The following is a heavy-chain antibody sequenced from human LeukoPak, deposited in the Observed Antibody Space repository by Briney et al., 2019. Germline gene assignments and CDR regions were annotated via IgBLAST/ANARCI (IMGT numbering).Heavy chain of an antibody. CDR3: AREIVGGFNPGAY. CDR1: PDSTTSNF. D-gene: IGHD1-14*01. V-gene: IGHV4-4*02. CDR2: IHRSGST. J-gene: IGHJ4*02. Sequence: PSETLSLTCTVSPDSTTSNFWSWVRQPPGKGLEWIGEIHRSGSTNYNPSLQSRVTISIDRSKNQIALELSSVTAADTAVYYCAREIVGGFNPGAYWGQGTLITVSS.